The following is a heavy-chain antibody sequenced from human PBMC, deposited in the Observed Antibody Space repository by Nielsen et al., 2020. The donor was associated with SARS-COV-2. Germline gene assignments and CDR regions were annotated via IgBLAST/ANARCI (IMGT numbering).Heavy chain of an antibody. V-gene: IGHV1-24*01. Sequence: GESLKISCAASGFTFSSYGMHWVRQAPGKGLEWMGGFDPEDGETIYAQKFQGRVTMTEDTSTDTAYMELSSLRSEDTAVYYCARRSGTTGTTLGYWGQGTLVTVSS. CDR2: FDPEDGET. CDR3: ARRSGTTGTTLGY. CDR1: GFTFSSYG. J-gene: IGHJ4*02. D-gene: IGHD1-1*01.